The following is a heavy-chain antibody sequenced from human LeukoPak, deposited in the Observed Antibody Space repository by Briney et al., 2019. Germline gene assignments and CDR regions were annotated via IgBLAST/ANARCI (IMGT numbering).Heavy chain of an antibody. CDR3: AKVSSGWSDPSDY. D-gene: IGHD6-19*01. CDR1: GFTFSNYA. V-gene: IGHV3-23*01. J-gene: IGHJ4*02. CDR2: ISGSGDST. Sequence: GSLRLSCAASGFTFSNYAMSWVRQAPGKGLEWVSSISGSGDSTYYADSVKGRFTISRDTSKNTLYLQMNSLRAEDTAVYYCAKVSSGWSDPSDYWGQGTLVTVSS.